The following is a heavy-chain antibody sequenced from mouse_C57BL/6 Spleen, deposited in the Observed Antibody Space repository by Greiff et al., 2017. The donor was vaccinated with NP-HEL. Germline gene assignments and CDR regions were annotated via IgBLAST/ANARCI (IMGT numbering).Heavy chain of an antibody. CDR3: ASYGNYYAMDY. CDR1: GFTFSDYG. J-gene: IGHJ4*01. Sequence: EVKVIESGGGLVQPGGSLKLSCAASGFTFSDYGMAWVRQAPRKGPEWVAFISNLAYSIYYADTVTGRFTISRENAKNTLYLEMSSLRSEDTAMYYCASYGNYYAMDYWGQGTSVTVSS. CDR2: ISNLAYSI. V-gene: IGHV5-15*01. D-gene: IGHD2-1*01.